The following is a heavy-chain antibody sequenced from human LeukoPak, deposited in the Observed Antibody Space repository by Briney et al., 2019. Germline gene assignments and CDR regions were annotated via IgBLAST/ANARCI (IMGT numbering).Heavy chain of an antibody. CDR1: GGTFSSYA. D-gene: IGHD3-22*01. J-gene: IGHJ1*01. CDR3: ARVPLNYYDSSGYYEYFQH. V-gene: IGHV1-69*13. CDR2: IIPIFGTA. Sequence: ASVKVSCRASGGTFSSYAISWVRQAPGQGLEWMGGIIPIFGTANYAQKFQGRVTITADESTSTAYMELSSLRSEDTAVYYCARVPLNYYDSSGYYEYFQHWGQGTLVTVSS.